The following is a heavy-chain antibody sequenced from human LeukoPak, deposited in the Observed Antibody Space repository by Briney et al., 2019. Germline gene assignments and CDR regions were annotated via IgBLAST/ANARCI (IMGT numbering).Heavy chain of an antibody. D-gene: IGHD3-22*01. CDR2: VMAIFGGV. Sequence: SVKVSCKAPRGTFDSYGFSWLRQAPGQALEGMGGVMAIFGGVKYGQKFQGRATITTDASTSTAYMELRSLTSEDTGIYYCARGELGDRSGFSFFDYWGQGTLVTVSS. V-gene: IGHV1-69*05. CDR1: RGTFDSYG. CDR3: ARGELGDRSGFSFFDY. J-gene: IGHJ4*02.